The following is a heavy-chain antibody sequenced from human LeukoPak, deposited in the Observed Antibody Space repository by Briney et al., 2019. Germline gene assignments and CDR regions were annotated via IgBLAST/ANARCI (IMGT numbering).Heavy chain of an antibody. D-gene: IGHD3-22*01. CDR2: IHYTGST. Sequence: PSETLSLTCTVSGGSINSYYWSWIRQPPGKGLECIGYIHYTGSTNYNPSLKSRVTISVDTSKNQFSLKLSSVTAADTAVYYCARDRYYYDSSGYLFDYWGQGTLVTVSS. CDR1: GGSINSYY. CDR3: ARDRYYYDSSGYLFDY. V-gene: IGHV4-59*12. J-gene: IGHJ4*02.